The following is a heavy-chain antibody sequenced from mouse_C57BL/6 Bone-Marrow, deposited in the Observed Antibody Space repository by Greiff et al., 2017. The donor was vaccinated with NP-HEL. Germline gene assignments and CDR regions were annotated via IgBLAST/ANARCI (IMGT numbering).Heavy chain of an antibody. J-gene: IGHJ2*01. CDR2: ISDGGSYT. CDR3: ARDDGYYPHDFDY. D-gene: IGHD2-3*01. V-gene: IGHV5-4*01. Sequence: EVQRVESGGGLVKPGGSLKLSCAASGFTFSSYAMSWVRQTPEKRLEWVATISDGGSYTYYPDNVKGRFTISRDNAKNNLYLQMSHLKSEDTAMYYCARDDGYYPHDFDYWGQGTTLTVSS. CDR1: GFTFSSYA.